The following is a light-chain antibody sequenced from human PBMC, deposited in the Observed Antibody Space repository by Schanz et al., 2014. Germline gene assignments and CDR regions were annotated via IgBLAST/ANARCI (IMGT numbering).Light chain of an antibody. J-gene: IGKJ1*01. V-gene: IGKV3D-20*01. CDR2: DAS. Sequence: ENVLTQSPGTLSLSPGERATLSCRASQSVSSSYLAWYQQKPGLAPRLLIYDASSRATGIPDRFSGSGSGTEFTLTISSLQSEDFAVYYCQQYDNWWTFGPGTRVEIK. CDR3: QQYDNWWT. CDR1: QSVSSSY.